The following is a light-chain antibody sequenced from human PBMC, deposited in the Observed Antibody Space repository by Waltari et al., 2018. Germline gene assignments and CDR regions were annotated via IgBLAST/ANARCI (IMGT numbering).Light chain of an antibody. CDR1: QSVGSQ. V-gene: IGKV3-11*01. Sequence: DIVLTQSPVTLSVSPGERVTLSCRASQSVGSQLAWYQQKAGQAPRLRIHDVYNRAAGIPARFSGSGSGTDFSLTINSPEPEDSAVYFCQQRSEWPITFGGGTKVEIK. CDR3: QQRSEWPIT. J-gene: IGKJ4*01. CDR2: DVY.